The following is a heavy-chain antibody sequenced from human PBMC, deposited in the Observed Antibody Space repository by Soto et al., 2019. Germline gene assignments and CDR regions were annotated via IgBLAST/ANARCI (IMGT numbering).Heavy chain of an antibody. V-gene: IGHV3-21*05. Sequence: GGSLRLCCAASGVPFRSYGMHWVRQAPGKGLEWVSYISSSSSYTNYADSVKGRFTISRDNAKNSLYLQMNSLRAEDTAVYYCARDADILTGSDAFDIWGQGTMVTVSS. J-gene: IGHJ3*02. CDR1: GVPFRSYG. D-gene: IGHD3-9*01. CDR2: ISSSSSYT. CDR3: ARDADILTGSDAFDI.